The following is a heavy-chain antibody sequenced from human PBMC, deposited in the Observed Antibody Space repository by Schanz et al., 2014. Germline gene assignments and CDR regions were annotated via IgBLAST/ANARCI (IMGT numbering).Heavy chain of an antibody. V-gene: IGHV3-33*08. J-gene: IGHJ6*02. CDR2: IWNNGVTK. D-gene: IGHD3-10*01. CDR1: GFTLSSYA. CDR3: ARDFDDRRGYGSGYCLGDCMDV. Sequence: QVQLVESGGGLVQPGGSLRLSCAAYGFTLSSYAMHWVRQAPGKGLEWVAVIWNNGVTKYYADSVRGRFTISRDRFQNTLYLRMSSLRAEDTAVYYCARDFDDRRGYGSGYCLGDCMDVWGQGTTVTVSS.